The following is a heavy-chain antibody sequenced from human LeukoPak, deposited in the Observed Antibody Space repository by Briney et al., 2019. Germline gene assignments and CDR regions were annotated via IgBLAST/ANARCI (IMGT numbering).Heavy chain of an antibody. J-gene: IGHJ4*02. V-gene: IGHV3-21*04. CDR2: ISSSSSYI. CDR3: AKLVATIPPFDY. Sequence: QPGRSLRLSCAASGFTFSSYSMNWVRQAPGKGLEWVSSISSSSSYIYYADSVKGRFTISRDNSKNTLYLQMNSLRAEDTAVYYCAKLVATIPPFDYWGQGTLVTVSS. D-gene: IGHD5-12*01. CDR1: GFTFSSYS.